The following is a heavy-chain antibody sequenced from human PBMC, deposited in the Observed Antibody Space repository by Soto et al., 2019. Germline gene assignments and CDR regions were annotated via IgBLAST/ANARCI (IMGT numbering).Heavy chain of an antibody. V-gene: IGHV3-23*01. Sequence: GGPLRLSCAASGFTFSDYAMSWVRQAPGKGLEWVSAISGRGGRTYYASSVKGRFTMSRDNSKNTLYLQMNSLRAEDTAVYFCAKKGCSGGDCYGYYFDHWGQGALVTVSS. CDR2: ISGRGGRT. D-gene: IGHD2-15*01. CDR3: AKKGCSGGDCYGYYFDH. CDR1: GFTFSDYA. J-gene: IGHJ4*02.